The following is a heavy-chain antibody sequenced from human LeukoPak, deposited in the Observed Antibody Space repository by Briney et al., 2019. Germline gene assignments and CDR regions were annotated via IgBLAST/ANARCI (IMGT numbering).Heavy chain of an antibody. J-gene: IGHJ4*02. Sequence: ASVKVFCKASGYTFTSYGISWVRQAPGQGLEWMGWISAYNGNTNYAQKLQGRVTMTTDTSTSTAYMELRSLRSDDTAVYYCAREIVVATVHYFDYWGQGTLVTVSS. CDR3: AREIVVATVHYFDY. CDR2: ISAYNGNT. V-gene: IGHV1-18*01. D-gene: IGHD3-22*01. CDR1: GYTFTSYG.